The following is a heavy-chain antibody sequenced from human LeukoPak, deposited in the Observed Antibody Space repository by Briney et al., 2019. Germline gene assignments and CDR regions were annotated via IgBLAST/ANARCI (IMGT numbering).Heavy chain of an antibody. CDR1: GFTVSSNY. D-gene: IGHD3-10*01. J-gene: IGHJ6*02. CDR3: ARDLYYYGSGSYYNPHYYYGMDV. CDR2: IYSGGST. V-gene: IGHV3-66*01. Sequence: PGGSLRLSCAASGFTVSSNYMSWVRQAPGKGLEWVSVIYSGGSTYYADSVKGRFTISRDNSKNTLYLQMNSLRAEDTAVYYCARDLYYYGSGSYYNPHYYYGMDVWGQGTTVTVSS.